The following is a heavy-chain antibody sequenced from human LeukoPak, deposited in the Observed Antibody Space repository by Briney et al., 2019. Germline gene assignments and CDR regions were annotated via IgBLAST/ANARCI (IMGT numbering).Heavy chain of an antibody. CDR1: GFTFSSYA. Sequence: GGSLRLSCAASGFTFSSYAMSWVRQAPGKGLEWVSAISGSGGSTYYADSVKGRFTISRDNSKNTLYLQMNSLRAEDTAVYYCAKDRYYYGSGSPRENWFDPWGQGTLDTVSS. CDR3: AKDRYYYGSGSPRENWFDP. V-gene: IGHV3-23*01. J-gene: IGHJ5*02. D-gene: IGHD3-10*01. CDR2: ISGSGGST.